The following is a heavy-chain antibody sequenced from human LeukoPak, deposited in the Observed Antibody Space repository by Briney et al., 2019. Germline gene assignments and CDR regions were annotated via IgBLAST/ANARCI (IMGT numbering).Heavy chain of an antibody. V-gene: IGHV4-61*02. CDR1: GGSISSGSYY. CDR2: IYTSGST. J-gene: IGHJ4*02. CDR3: ARSPGASGVDY. D-gene: IGHD1-26*01. Sequence: PLSLTCTVSGGSISSGSYYWIWIRQPAGKGLEWIGRIYTSGSTNYNPSLKSRVTISVDTSKNQFSLKLSSVTAADTAVYYCARSPGASGVDYWGQGTLVTVSS.